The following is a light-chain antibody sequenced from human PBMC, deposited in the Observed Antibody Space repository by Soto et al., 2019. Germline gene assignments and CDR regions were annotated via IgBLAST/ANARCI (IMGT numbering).Light chain of an antibody. V-gene: IGKV3-20*01. J-gene: IGKJ1*01. Sequence: EIVPTQSPGTLSLSPGERATLSCRASQSVSTYLAWYQHKPGQAPRLLIHGASNRATGIPDRFSGSGSGTDFTLTISRLEPEDFAMYYCQQYDGSPRPFGQGTKVEIK. CDR1: QSVSTY. CDR2: GAS. CDR3: QQYDGSPRP.